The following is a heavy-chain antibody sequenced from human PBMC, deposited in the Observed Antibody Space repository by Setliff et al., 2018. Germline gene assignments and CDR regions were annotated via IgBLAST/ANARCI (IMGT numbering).Heavy chain of an antibody. D-gene: IGHD6-19*01. J-gene: IGHJ6*03. Sequence: PSSTLSLTFTFSFFSFISGIYYFSWIRQPPGKGLEWIGYIYYSGSTNYNPSLKSRVTISVDTSKNQFSLKLSSVTAADTAVYYCARGETSSGWYIYHYYYMDVWGKGTTVTVSS. V-gene: IGHV4-61*01. CDR2: IYYSGST. CDR1: FFSFISGIYY. CDR3: ARGETSSGWYIYHYYYMDV.